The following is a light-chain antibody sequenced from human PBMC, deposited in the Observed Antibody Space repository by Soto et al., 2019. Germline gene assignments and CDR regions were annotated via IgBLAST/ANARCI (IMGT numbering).Light chain of an antibody. Sequence: EIVLTQSPGTLSLSPGERATLSCRASQSVNSNYLAWYQHKPGQAPRLLIYGASSRATGNPDRFSGSGSGRDFTLTISRLEPEDFALYYCQQYGTSLYTFGQGTKLEIK. CDR3: QQYGTSLYT. CDR2: GAS. J-gene: IGKJ2*01. CDR1: QSVNSNY. V-gene: IGKV3-20*01.